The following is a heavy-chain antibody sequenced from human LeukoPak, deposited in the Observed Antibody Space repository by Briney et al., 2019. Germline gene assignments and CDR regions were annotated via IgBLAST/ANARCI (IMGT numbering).Heavy chain of an antibody. J-gene: IGHJ4*01. Sequence: GGSLRLSCAASGFTFSSYAMSWVRQAPGKGLEWVSAISGSGGSTYYADSVKGRFTISRDNSKNTLYLQTNSLRAEDTAVYYCAKMRGDIVATSTRFFDYWGQGTLVTVSS. V-gene: IGHV3-23*01. CDR2: ISGSGGST. CDR3: AKMRGDIVATSTRFFDY. CDR1: GFTFSSYA. D-gene: IGHD5-12*01.